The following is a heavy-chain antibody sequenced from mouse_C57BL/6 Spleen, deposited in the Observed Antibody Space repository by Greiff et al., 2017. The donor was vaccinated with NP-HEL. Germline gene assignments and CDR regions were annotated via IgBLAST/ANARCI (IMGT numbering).Heavy chain of an antibody. V-gene: IGHV1-26*01. Sequence: VQLQQSGPELVKPGASVKISCTASGYTFTDYYMNWVKQSHGKSLEWIGDINPNNGGTSYNQKFKGKATLTVDKSSSTAYMELRSLPSEDSAVYDCEKGGRGAMDYWGQGTSVTVSS. CDR3: EKGGRGAMDY. J-gene: IGHJ4*01. CDR2: INPNNGGT. CDR1: GYTFTDYY.